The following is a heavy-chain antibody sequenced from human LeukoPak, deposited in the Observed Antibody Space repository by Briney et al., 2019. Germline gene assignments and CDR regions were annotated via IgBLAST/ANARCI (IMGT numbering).Heavy chain of an antibody. CDR3: ARGGYCSSTSCYTHWFDP. J-gene: IGHJ5*02. D-gene: IGHD2-2*02. CDR1: GGSFSGYY. CDR2: INHSGST. Sequence: SETLSLTCAVYGGSFSGYYWSWIRQPPGKGLEGIGEINHSGSTNYNPSLKSRVTISVDTSKNQFSLKLSSVTAAGTAVYYCARGGYCSSTSCYTHWFDPWGQGTLVTVSS. V-gene: IGHV4-34*01.